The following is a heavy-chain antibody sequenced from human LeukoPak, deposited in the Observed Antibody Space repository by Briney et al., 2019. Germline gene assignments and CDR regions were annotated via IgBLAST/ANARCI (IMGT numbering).Heavy chain of an antibody. CDR1: DYTFTSYG. V-gene: IGHV1-18*01. Sequence: ASVKVSCKASDYTFTSYGISWVRQAPGHGLEWMGWISAYNGNTNNSQKLQRRVTMTTDTSTNTPHMELRSLRSDDTAVYYCARDRSYYDYVWGSYRPYYFDYWGQGTLVTVSS. D-gene: IGHD3-16*02. CDR2: ISAYNGNT. J-gene: IGHJ4*02. CDR3: ARDRSYYDYVWGSYRPYYFDY.